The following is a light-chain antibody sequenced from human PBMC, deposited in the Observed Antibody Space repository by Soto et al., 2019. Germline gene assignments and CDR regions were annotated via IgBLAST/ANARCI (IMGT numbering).Light chain of an antibody. Sequence: QSALTQPASVSGSPGQSITISCAGTSRDVGGYNFVSWYQHHPGKAPKLIIHDVSSRPSGVSTRFSASKSGNTASLTISGLQAEDEADYYCSSYATSRTHVAFGGGTKVTVL. V-gene: IGLV2-14*01. CDR2: DVS. J-gene: IGLJ2*01. CDR1: SRDVGGYNF. CDR3: SSYATSRTHVA.